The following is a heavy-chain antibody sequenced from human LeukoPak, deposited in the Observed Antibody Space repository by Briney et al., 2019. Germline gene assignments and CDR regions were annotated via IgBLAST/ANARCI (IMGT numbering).Heavy chain of an antibody. Sequence: GGSLRLSCAASGFTFSSYAMSWVRQAPGKGLEWVSAISGSGGSTYYADSVKGRFTISRDNSKNTLYPQMNSLRAEDTAVYYCAKVGGSSWYYYYYGMDVWGQGTTVTVSS. CDR1: GFTFSSYA. D-gene: IGHD6-13*01. J-gene: IGHJ6*02. CDR3: AKVGGSSWYYYYYGMDV. V-gene: IGHV3-23*01. CDR2: ISGSGGST.